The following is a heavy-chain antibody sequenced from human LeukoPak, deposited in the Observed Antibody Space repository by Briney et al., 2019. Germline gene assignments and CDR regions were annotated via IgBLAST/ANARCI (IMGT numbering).Heavy chain of an antibody. D-gene: IGHD1-26*01. V-gene: IGHV4-59*01. Sequence: SETLSLTCTVSGGSISSYYWSWIRQPPGKGLEWIGYIYYSGSTNYNPSLKSRVTISVATSKTQFSLKLSSVTAADTAVYYCARTYSGGYTGAYYFDGGGQGTLVTVSA. CDR2: IYYSGST. CDR3: ARTYSGGYTGAYYFDG. J-gene: IGHJ4*02. CDR1: GGSISSYY.